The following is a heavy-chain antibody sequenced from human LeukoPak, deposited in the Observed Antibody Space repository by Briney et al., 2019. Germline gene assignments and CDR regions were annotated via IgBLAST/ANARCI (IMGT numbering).Heavy chain of an antibody. CDR2: IYYNGNT. J-gene: IGHJ4*02. Sequence: SETLSLTCTVSGGSIRSSTYYWGWIRQPPGRGLEWIGSIYYNGNTYYNPSLESRVTMSVDTSKNQFSLKLSSVTAADTAVYYCARVARGWYSYYFDYWGQGTLVTVSS. V-gene: IGHV4-39*07. D-gene: IGHD6-19*01. CDR3: ARVARGWYSYYFDY. CDR1: GGSIRSSTYY.